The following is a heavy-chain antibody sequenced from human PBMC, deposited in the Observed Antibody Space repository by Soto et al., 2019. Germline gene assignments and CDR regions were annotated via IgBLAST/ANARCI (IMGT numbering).Heavy chain of an antibody. Sequence: QVPLVESGGGVVQPGRSLRLSCAASGFTFSSYGMHWVRQAPGKGLEWVAVIWYDGSNKYYADSVKGRFTISRDNSKNTLYLQMNSLRAEDTAVYYCARDYGSGWDNDAFDIWGQGTMVTVSS. CDR2: IWYDGSNK. V-gene: IGHV3-33*01. CDR3: ARDYGSGWDNDAFDI. CDR1: GFTFSSYG. J-gene: IGHJ3*02. D-gene: IGHD6-19*01.